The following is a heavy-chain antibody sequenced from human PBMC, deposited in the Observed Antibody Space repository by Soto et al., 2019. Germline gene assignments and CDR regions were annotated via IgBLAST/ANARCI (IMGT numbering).Heavy chain of an antibody. V-gene: IGHV3-30-3*01. CDR2: ISYDGSNK. CDR1: GFIFSSYA. D-gene: IGHD2-15*01. J-gene: IGHJ6*02. Sequence: QVQLVESGGGVVQPGRSLRLSCAASGFIFSSYAMHWVRQAPGKGLEWVAVISYDGSNKYYAGSVKGRFTISRDNSKNTLYLQMNSLRAEDTAVYYCARTGLLHGMDVWGQGTTVTVSS. CDR3: ARTGLLHGMDV.